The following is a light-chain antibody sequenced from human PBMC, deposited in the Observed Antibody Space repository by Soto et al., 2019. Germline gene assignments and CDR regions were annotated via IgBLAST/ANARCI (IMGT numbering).Light chain of an antibody. V-gene: IGLV2-14*01. Sequence: QSALTQPASVSGSPGQSIAISCTGTSSDVGGYNYVSGYQQHPGKAPKLMVYDVSNRPSGVSNRFSGAKSGNTASLTISGLQAEGEADYYCSSYTSSSTYVFGTGTKLTVL. CDR2: DVS. CDR3: SSYTSSSTYV. CDR1: SSDVGGYNY. J-gene: IGLJ1*01.